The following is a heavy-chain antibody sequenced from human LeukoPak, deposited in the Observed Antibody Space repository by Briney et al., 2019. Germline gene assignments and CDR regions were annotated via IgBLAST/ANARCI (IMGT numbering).Heavy chain of an antibody. V-gene: IGHV3-64*02. CDR3: VRERYSANDFDALDI. CDR2: INSKGLIT. J-gene: IGHJ3*02. CDR1: GFTFDDYS. D-gene: IGHD5-12*01. Sequence: PGGSLRLSCAASGFTFDDYSMHWVRQAPGKGLEYVSGINSKGLITYYADSFKGRVTISRDDSKTTLYLHMGSMRVAAMAVYYCVRERYSANDFDALDIWGQGTVVTVSS.